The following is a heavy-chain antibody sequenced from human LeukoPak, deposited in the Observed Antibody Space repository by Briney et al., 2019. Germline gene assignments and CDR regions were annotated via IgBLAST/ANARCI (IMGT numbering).Heavy chain of an antibody. J-gene: IGHJ6*03. CDR3: ASHKTYYYGSGSYYIHYYYMDV. CDR1: GGSISGYY. D-gene: IGHD3-10*01. CDR2: IYYSGST. Sequence: SETLSLTCTVSGGSISGYYWSWSRQPPGKGLEWIGYIYYSGSTNYNPSLKSRVTISVDTSKNQFSLKLSSVTAADTAVYYCASHKTYYYGSGSYYIHYYYMDVWGKGTTVTVSS. V-gene: IGHV4-59*01.